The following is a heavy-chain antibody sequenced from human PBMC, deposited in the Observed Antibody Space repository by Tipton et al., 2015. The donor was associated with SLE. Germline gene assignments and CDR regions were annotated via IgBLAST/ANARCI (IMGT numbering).Heavy chain of an antibody. CDR2: IRADGSNK. CDR1: GFTYSGYA. Sequence: SLRLSCAASGFTYSGYAMHWVRQAPGKGLEWVAFIRADGSNKDYADSVKGRFTISRDNSKNTLYLQMNRLRVEDTAVYFCAREAYSRSSGDYFDYWGQGTLVTVSS. J-gene: IGHJ4*02. D-gene: IGHD6-6*01. V-gene: IGHV3-30*02. CDR3: AREAYSRSSGDYFDY.